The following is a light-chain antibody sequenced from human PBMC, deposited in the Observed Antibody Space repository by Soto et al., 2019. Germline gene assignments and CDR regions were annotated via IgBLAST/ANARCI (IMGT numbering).Light chain of an antibody. CDR2: VAS. V-gene: IGKV3-20*01. CDR1: QSASSSY. Sequence: EIVLTQSPGTLSLSPGERATVSCRASQSASSSYFAWYQQKPGQAPRLLISVASNRATGIPDRFSGSGSGTDFTLAISRQEAEDFAVYCCQHNARSVVTFGEGTRGEIK. J-gene: IGKJ1*01. CDR3: QHNARSVVT.